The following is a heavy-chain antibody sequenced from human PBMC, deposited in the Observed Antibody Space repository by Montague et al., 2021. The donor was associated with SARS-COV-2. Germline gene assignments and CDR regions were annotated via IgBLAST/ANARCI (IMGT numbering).Heavy chain of an antibody. Sequence: SETLSLTCTVSGASISTGSDYWTWIRQRPGRGLEWIGNFYYSGGXTYNPSLKSRVTISADTSKNLFSLTLKSVTASDTAVYYCARDRGDIYGGNSAWFDPWSQGTLVTVSS. V-gene: IGHV4-61*03. J-gene: IGHJ5*02. D-gene: IGHD4-23*01. CDR3: ARDRGDIYGGNSAWFDP. CDR2: FYYSGGX. CDR1: GASISTGSDY.